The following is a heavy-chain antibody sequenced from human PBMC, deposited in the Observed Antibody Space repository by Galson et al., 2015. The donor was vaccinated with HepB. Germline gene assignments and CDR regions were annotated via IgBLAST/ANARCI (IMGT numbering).Heavy chain of an antibody. CDR2: IWSSGSTR. V-gene: IGHV3-33*01. CDR1: GFTFNRYG. D-gene: IGHD6-25*01. CDR3: AREIAISAPASFDL. Sequence: SLRLSCAVSGFTFNRYGVNWVRQAPGKGLEWVALIWSSGSTRYYSNSVMGRFIISRDNSKNTLYLEMNSLRADDTAVYYCAREIAISAPASFDLWGHGTLVTVSS. J-gene: IGHJ4*01.